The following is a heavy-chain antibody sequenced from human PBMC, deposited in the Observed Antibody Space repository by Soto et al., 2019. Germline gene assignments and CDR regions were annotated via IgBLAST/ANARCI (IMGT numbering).Heavy chain of an antibody. Sequence: GGSLRLSCAASGFTFSSYAMSWVRQAPGKGLEWVSAISGSGGSTYYADSVKGRFTISRDNSKNTLYLQMNSLRAEDTAVYYCAKDPTSYSSGWNDWFDPWGQGTLVTVSS. V-gene: IGHV3-23*01. J-gene: IGHJ5*02. D-gene: IGHD6-19*01. CDR3: AKDPTSYSSGWNDWFDP. CDR1: GFTFSSYA. CDR2: ISGSGGST.